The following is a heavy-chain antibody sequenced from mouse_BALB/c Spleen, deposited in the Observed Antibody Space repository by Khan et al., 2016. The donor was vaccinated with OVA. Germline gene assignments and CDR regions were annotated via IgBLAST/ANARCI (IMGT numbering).Heavy chain of an antibody. CDR3: VRAGAYYRNDGWFGY. CDR2: INPSNGYT. J-gene: IGHJ3*01. CDR1: GYTFASYT. Sequence: QVQLKQSGAELARPGASVKMSCKASGYTFASYTIHWIKQRPGQGLEWIGYINPSNGYTNYNQKFKDKATLTADKSSTTAYRQLRSRTYGDAAGDNCVRAGAYYRNDGWFGYWGQGTLVTVSA. V-gene: IGHV1-4*01. D-gene: IGHD2-14*01.